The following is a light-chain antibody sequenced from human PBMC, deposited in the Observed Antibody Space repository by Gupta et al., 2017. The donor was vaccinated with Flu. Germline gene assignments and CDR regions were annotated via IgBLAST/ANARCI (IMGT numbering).Light chain of an antibody. Sequence: DIQMTQSPSTLSASVGDRVTITCRASQSISYWLAWYQQKPGKAPKLLIYKASTLERGVPSRFSGSGSGTEFSLTISIMQPDHFATSYCQWGNRYCHTFGAGTKVEMK. CDR2: KAS. CDR1: QSISYW. CDR3: QWGNRYCHT. J-gene: IGKJ4*01. V-gene: IGKV1-5*03.